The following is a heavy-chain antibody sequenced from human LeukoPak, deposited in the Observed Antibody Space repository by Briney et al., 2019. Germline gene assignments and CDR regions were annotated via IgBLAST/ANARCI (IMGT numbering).Heavy chain of an antibody. V-gene: IGHV3-21*01. CDR1: GFTFSSYS. D-gene: IGHD6-13*01. CDR3: AGEDVAIAAAFDY. CDR2: ISSTGTYI. Sequence: SGGSLRLSCAASGFTFSSYSMNWVRQAPGKGLEWVSSISSTGTYIYYADSMKGRFTISRDNAKNSLYLQMNSLRAEDTAVYYCAGEDVAIAAAFDYWGQGTLVTVSS. J-gene: IGHJ4*02.